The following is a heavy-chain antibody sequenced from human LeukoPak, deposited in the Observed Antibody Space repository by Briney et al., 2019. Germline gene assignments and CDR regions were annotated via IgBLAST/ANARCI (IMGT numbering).Heavy chain of an antibody. V-gene: IGHV3-23*01. CDR2: ISGSGGST. Sequence: GGSLRLSCAASGFTFSSYAMSWVRQAPGKGLEWVSAISGSGGSTYYADSVKGRFTISRDDSKNTLYLQMNSLRAEDTAVYYCAKPGPYDFWSGYYPDYWGQGTLVTVSS. D-gene: IGHD3-3*01. CDR3: AKPGPYDFWSGYYPDY. J-gene: IGHJ4*02. CDR1: GFTFSSYA.